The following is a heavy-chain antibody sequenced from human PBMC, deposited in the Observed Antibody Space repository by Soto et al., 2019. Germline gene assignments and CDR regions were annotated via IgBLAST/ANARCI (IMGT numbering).Heavy chain of an antibody. Sequence: GGSRRRSCAASGFTFRRSLMTWGRQAPGKGLELVANIRVDGTEKHYVDSAKGRFTISRDNAKNSLYLEMNSVRDEDTAVYYCARGRSLDMWGQGTMVTVSS. CDR1: GFTFRRSL. V-gene: IGHV3-7*03. J-gene: IGHJ3*02. CDR3: ARGRSLDM. CDR2: IRVDGTEK.